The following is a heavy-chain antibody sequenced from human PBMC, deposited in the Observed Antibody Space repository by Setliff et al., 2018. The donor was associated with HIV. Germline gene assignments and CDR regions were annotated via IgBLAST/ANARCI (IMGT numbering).Heavy chain of an antibody. CDR2: ISADGERT. J-gene: IGHJ4*02. CDR3: VTLDAAMKACDY. D-gene: IGHD5-18*01. CDR1: GFTFSSYA. Sequence: GGSLRLSCAASGFTFSSYAMIWVRQAPGKGLVWVSTISADGERTYYPDSVKGRFTISRDNSNNALHLQMHSLTAEDTAVYYCVTLDAAMKACDYWGQGTLVTVS. V-gene: IGHV3-23*01.